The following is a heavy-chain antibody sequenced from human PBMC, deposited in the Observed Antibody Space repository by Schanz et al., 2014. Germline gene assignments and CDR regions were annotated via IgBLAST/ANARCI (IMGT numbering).Heavy chain of an antibody. Sequence: QVQLVQSGAEVKKPGASLKVSCKASGYTYTTYAITWVRQAPGLGLEWMGWISGSSGNTNYAQKLQGRVTMTTDTPTSTAYMELRGLRSDDTAIYYCARGDRRFDTWGQGTLVTVSS. CDR3: ARGDRRFDT. V-gene: IGHV1-18*01. J-gene: IGHJ5*02. CDR2: ISGSSGNT. CDR1: GYTYTTYA. D-gene: IGHD3-22*01.